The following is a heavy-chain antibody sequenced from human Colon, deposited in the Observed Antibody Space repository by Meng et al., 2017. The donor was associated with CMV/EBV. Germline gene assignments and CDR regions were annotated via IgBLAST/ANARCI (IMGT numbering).Heavy chain of an antibody. J-gene: IGHJ5*02. CDR1: GLTFGSFT. CDR2: INSYAYNI. Sequence: GESLKISCVVSGLTFGSFTMSWVRQAPGKGLEWVASINSYAYNIGYADSVKGRFTISRDNAKNSPYLQMNSLGAEDTAVYFCVREIRRSWFDPWGQGTLVTVSS. V-gene: IGHV3-21*01. D-gene: IGHD4-17*01. CDR3: VREIRRSWFDP.